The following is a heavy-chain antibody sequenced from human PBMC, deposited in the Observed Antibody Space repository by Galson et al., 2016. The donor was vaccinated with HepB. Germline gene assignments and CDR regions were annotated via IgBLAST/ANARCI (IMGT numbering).Heavy chain of an antibody. Sequence: SLRLSCAASGFSFSTYAMNWVRQAPGKGLEWVSTVTGGVAYADSVKGRFTISRDNSKSTLSLQMNSLRDEDTAVYYCAKGRGGGYREWRWNFDSWGQGTLVTVSS. V-gene: IGHV3-23*01. J-gene: IGHJ4*02. CDR2: VTGGVA. CDR3: AKGRGGGYREWRWNFDS. CDR1: GFSFSTYA. D-gene: IGHD5-12*01.